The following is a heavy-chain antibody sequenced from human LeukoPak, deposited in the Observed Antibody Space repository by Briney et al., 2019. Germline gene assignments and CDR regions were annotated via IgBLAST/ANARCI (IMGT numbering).Heavy chain of an antibody. D-gene: IGHD3-10*01. CDR2: IYYSGST. CDR3: ARRYGGFGEETFDP. CDR1: GGSISSSSYY. V-gene: IGHV4-39*01. J-gene: IGHJ5*02. Sequence: KTSETLSLTCTVSGGSISSSSYYWGWIRQPPGKGLEWIGSIYYSGSTYYNPSLKSRVTISVDTSKNQFSLKLSSVTAADTAVYYCARRYGGFGEETFDPWGQGTLVTVSS.